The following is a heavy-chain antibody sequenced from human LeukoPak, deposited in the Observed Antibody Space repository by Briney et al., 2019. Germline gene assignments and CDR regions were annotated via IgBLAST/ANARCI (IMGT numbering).Heavy chain of an antibody. Sequence: PGRSLRLSCAASGFTFSSYAVHWVRQAPGKGLEWVAVISYDGSNKYYADSVKGRFTIPRDNSKNTLYLQMNSLRAEDTAVYYCARGTTGTTKFDYWGQGTLVTVSS. CDR3: ARGTTGTTKFDY. CDR2: ISYDGSNK. V-gene: IGHV3-30-3*01. J-gene: IGHJ4*02. CDR1: GFTFSSYA. D-gene: IGHD1-1*01.